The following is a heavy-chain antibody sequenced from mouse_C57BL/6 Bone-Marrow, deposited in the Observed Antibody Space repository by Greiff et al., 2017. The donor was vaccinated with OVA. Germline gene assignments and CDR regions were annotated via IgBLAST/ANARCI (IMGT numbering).Heavy chain of an antibody. J-gene: IGHJ3*01. Sequence: QVQLKESGAELVKPGASVKISCKASGYAFSSYWMNWVKQRPGKGLEWIGQIYPGDGDTNYNGKFKGKATLTADESSSTAYMQLSSLTSEDSAVYFCARWTGYDSSYTWFAYWGQGTLVTVAA. CDR3: ARWTGYDSSYTWFAY. CDR1: GYAFSSYW. V-gene: IGHV1-80*01. D-gene: IGHD1-1*01. CDR2: IYPGDGDT.